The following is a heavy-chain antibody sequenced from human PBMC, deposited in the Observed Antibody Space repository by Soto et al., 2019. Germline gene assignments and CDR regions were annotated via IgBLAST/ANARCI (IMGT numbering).Heavy chain of an antibody. CDR2: MLSGGRT. CDR1: GFNVSHNY. CDR3: ARDPGHGLDV. Sequence: EVQLVESGGGLIQPGGSLRISCAASGFNVSHNYMSWVRQPPGKGLEWVAIMLSGGRTYYADCVKGRFTISRDNSKNTLYFQMHSLRAEDTAVYYCARDPGHGLDVWGQGTTVIVSS. J-gene: IGHJ6*02. V-gene: IGHV3-53*01. D-gene: IGHD1-1*01.